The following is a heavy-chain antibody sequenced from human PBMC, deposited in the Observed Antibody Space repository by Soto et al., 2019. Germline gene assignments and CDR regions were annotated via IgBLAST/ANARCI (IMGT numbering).Heavy chain of an antibody. CDR3: ATRRGAGGQFDY. J-gene: IGHJ4*02. CDR2: VSIGGST. Sequence: DVQLLESGGGLVQPEGSLRLSCAASGFTFSSYAMGWVRQGPGKGLEWVAVVSIGGSTHYADSERGRFTISRDNSKNTLSLQMKSLTAEDTAVYFCATRRGAGGQFDYWGQVALVNVSS. D-gene: IGHD2-15*01. CDR1: GFTFSSYA. V-gene: IGHV3-23*01.